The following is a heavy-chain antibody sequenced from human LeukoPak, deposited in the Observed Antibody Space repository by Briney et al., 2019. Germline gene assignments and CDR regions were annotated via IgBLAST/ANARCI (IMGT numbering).Heavy chain of an antibody. J-gene: IGHJ4*02. CDR3: AREGGGNFDY. CDR2: IYYSGST. V-gene: IGHV4-59*01. D-gene: IGHD3-16*01. Sequence: SETLSLTCTVSGGSISSYYWSWIRQPPGKGLEWIGYIYYSGSTNYSPSLKSRFTISVDTSKNQFSLKLSSVTAADTAVYYCAREGGGNFDYWGQGTLVTVSS. CDR1: GGSISSYY.